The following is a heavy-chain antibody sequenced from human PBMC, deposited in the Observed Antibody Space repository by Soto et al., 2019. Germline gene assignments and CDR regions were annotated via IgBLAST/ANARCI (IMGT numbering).Heavy chain of an antibody. J-gene: IGHJ3*02. Sequence: SSETLSLTCAVYGGSFSGYYWSWIRQPPGKGLEWIGEINHSGSTNYNPSLKSRVTISVDTSKNQFSLKLSSVTAADTAVYYCARGEIKYYYDSRPDAFDIWGQGTMVTVSS. CDR2: INHSGST. D-gene: IGHD3-22*01. V-gene: IGHV4-34*01. CDR3: ARGEIKYYYDSRPDAFDI. CDR1: GGSFSGYY.